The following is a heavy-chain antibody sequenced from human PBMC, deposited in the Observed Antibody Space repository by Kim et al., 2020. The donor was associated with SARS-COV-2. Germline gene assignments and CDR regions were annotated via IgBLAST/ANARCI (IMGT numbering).Heavy chain of an antibody. CDR3: AKDSGNDYGDKLDY. Sequence: GGSLRLSCAASGFTFSSYGMHWVRQAPGKGLEWVSVISCDGSSTYSAGSVKGRFTISRDNSKNTMYLQMNSLRAEDTAVYYCAKDSGNDYGDKLDYWGQGTLVTVSS. V-gene: IGHV3-NL1*01. J-gene: IGHJ4*02. D-gene: IGHD4-17*01. CDR2: ISCDGSST. CDR1: GFTFSSYG.